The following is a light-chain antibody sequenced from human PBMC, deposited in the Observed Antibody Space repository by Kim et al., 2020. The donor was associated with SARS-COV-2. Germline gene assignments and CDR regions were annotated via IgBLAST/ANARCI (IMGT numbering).Light chain of an antibody. Sequence: ASTGDRVTITCRASQGISSYVAWYQQKPGKAPKLLIYAAATLQSGVPSRFSGSGSGTDFTLTISCLQSEDFATYYCQQYYSYPRTFGQGTKLEI. CDR3: QQYYSYPRT. CDR2: AAA. CDR1: QGISSY. J-gene: IGKJ2*01. V-gene: IGKV1-8*01.